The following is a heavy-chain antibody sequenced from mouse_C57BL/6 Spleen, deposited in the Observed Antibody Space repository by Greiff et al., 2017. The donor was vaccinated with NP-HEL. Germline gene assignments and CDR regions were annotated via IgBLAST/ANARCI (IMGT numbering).Heavy chain of an antibody. D-gene: IGHD1-1*01. CDR2: ISSGGDYI. V-gene: IGHV5-9-1*02. CDR3: TREGYGSSLDY. Sequence: EVKVEESGEGLVKPGGSLKLSCAASGFTFSSYAMSWVRQTPEKRLEWVAYISSGGDYIYYADTVKGRFTISRDNARNTLYLQMSSLKSEDTAMYYCTREGYGSSLDYWGQGTTLTVSS. J-gene: IGHJ2*01. CDR1: GFTFSSYA.